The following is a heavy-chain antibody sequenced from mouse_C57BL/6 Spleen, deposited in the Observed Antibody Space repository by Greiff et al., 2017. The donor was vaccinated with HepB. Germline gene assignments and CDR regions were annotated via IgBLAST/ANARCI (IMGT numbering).Heavy chain of an antibody. CDR1: GFTFTDYY. CDR2: IRNKANGYTT. CDR3: ARGLRDAMDY. J-gene: IGHJ4*01. D-gene: IGHD3-1*01. V-gene: IGHV7-3*01. Sequence: EVQLVESGGGLVQPGGCLSLSCAASGFTFTDYYMSWVRQPPGKALEWLGFIRNKANGYTTEYSASVKGRFTISRDNSQSILYLQMNALRAEDSATYYCARGLRDAMDYWGQGTSVTVSS.